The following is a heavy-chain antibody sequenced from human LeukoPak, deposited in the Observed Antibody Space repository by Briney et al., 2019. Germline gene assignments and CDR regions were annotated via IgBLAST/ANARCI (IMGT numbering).Heavy chain of an antibody. J-gene: IGHJ4*02. CDR2: VYHSESP. Sequence: SETLSLTCTVSGVSISNYYWSWIRQPAGKGLEWIGRVYHSESPNYNPSLKSRVTISVDTSKNQFSLNLSSVTATDTAVYYCARGGSSGWPFDYWGQGTLVTVSS. V-gene: IGHV4-4*07. CDR3: ARGGSSGWPFDY. CDR1: GVSISNYY. D-gene: IGHD6-19*01.